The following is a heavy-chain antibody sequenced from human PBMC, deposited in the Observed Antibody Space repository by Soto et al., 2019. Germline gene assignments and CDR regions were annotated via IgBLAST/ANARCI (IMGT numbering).Heavy chain of an antibody. CDR1: EFIFSSYS. CDR3: ARELGYCSSITCYRENI. D-gene: IGHD2-2*02. CDR2: ISSDSRTI. V-gene: IGHV3-48*01. Sequence: EVQLVESGGGLVQPGGSLRLSCAASEFIFSSYSMNWVRQAPGKGLEWVSYISSDSRTIYYADSVKGRFTISRVNDKNSLYLQMNSQRAEDTAVYYCARELGYCSSITCYRENIWGQGTMVTVSS. J-gene: IGHJ3*02.